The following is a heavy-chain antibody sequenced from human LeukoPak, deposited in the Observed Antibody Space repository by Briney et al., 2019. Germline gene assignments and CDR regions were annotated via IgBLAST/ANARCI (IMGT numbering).Heavy chain of an antibody. CDR2: ISPFNGNT. CDR3: AREVSPSGYYYMGV. Sequence: ASVKVSCKASGYTFTNYGLSWVRQAPGQGLEWMGWISPFNGNTNYPQKFQGRVTITTDESTSTAYMELSSLRSEDTAVYYCAREVSPSGYYYMGVWGKGTTVTVSS. J-gene: IGHJ6*03. V-gene: IGHV1-18*01. CDR1: GYTFTNYG. D-gene: IGHD4-11*01.